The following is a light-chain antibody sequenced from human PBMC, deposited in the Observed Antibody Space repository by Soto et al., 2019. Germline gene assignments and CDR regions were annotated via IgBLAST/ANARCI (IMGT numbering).Light chain of an antibody. J-gene: IGLJ1*01. CDR1: SSDVGGYNR. CDR3: YSYTSSSTYV. Sequence: VLTQPPSVSGSPGQSVTISCTGTSSDVGGYNRVSWYKQPPGAAPKLVIYEVIHRPSGVPDRFSGFKSGNTASLTISGLQAEDEADFYCYSYTSSSTYVFGTGTKVTVL. CDR2: EVI. V-gene: IGLV2-18*02.